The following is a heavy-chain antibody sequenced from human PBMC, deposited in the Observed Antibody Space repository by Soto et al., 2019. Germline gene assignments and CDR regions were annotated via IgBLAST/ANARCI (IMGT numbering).Heavy chain of an antibody. J-gene: IGHJ3*02. Sequence: EVQLVESGGGLVQPGGSLRLSCAASGFTFSSYAMHWVRQAPGKGLEYVSAISRNGGSTYYANSVKGRFTISRDNSKNTLYLQMGSLRAEDMAVYYCARDNATVTRWGGCAFYIWGQGTMVTVSS. CDR3: ARDNATVTRWGGCAFYI. V-gene: IGHV3-64*01. CDR1: GFTFSSYA. CDR2: ISRNGGST. D-gene: IGHD4-17*01.